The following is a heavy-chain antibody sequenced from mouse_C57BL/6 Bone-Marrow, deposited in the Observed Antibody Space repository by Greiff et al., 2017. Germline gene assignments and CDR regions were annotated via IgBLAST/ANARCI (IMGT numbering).Heavy chain of an antibody. Sequence: QVQLQQPGTELVKPGASVKLSCKASGYTFTSYWMPWVKQRPGQGLEWIGYINPSNCGTNYNDKFKSKATLTVDKSSSTAYMQLSSLKSEASAVYYCAGLGSCSSFFFDYWGQGTTLTVSS. J-gene: IGHJ2*01. CDR1: GYTFTSYW. V-gene: IGHV1-53*01. CDR3: AGLGSCSSFFFDY. D-gene: IGHD1-1*01. CDR2: INPSNCGT.